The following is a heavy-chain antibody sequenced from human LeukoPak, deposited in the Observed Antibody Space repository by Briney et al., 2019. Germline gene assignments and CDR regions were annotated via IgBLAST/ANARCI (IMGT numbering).Heavy chain of an antibody. CDR3: VRDQGAPDY. D-gene: IGHD1-26*01. J-gene: IGHJ4*02. CDR2: ISGDSSQI. CDR1: GFTFSGYA. V-gene: IGHV3-48*01. Sequence: GGSLRLSCAVSGFTFSGYAMNWVRQAPRKGLEWISYISGDSSQIFYADSVKGRFTTSRDNAKNSLHLQMSSLRVEDTALYYCVRDQGAPDYWGQGTLLTVSS.